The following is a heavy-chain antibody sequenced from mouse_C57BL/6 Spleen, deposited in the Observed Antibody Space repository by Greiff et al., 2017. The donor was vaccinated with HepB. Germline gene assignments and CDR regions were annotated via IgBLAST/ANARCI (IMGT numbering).Heavy chain of an antibody. J-gene: IGHJ4*01. Sequence: VQLQQSGPELVKPGASVKISCKASGYSFTDYNMNWVKQSNGKSLEWIGVINPNYGTTSYNQKFKGKATLTVDQYSSTAYMQLNSLTSEDSAVYYCAIYYGSSLYAMDYWGQGTSVTVSS. CDR2: INPNYGTT. V-gene: IGHV1-39*01. CDR1: GYSFTDYN. CDR3: AIYYGSSLYAMDY. D-gene: IGHD1-1*01.